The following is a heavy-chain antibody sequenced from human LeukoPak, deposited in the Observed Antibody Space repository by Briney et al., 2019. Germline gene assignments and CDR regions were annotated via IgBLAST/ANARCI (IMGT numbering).Heavy chain of an antibody. J-gene: IGHJ4*02. CDR2: IKSKTDGGTT. V-gene: IGHV3-15*01. Sequence: GGSLRLSCAASGFTFSNAWMSWVRQAPGKGLEWVGRIKSKTDGGTTDYAAPVKGRFTISRDDSKNTLYLQMNSLKTEDTAVYYCTASDYDFWSGSDYWGQGTLVTVSS. D-gene: IGHD3-3*01. CDR1: GFTFSNAW. CDR3: TASDYDFWSGSDY.